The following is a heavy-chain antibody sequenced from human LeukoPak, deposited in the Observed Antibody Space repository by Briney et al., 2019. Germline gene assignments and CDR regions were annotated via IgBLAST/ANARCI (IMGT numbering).Heavy chain of an antibody. CDR2: IYYSGST. V-gene: IGHV4-59*01. J-gene: IGHJ3*02. D-gene: IGHD3-3*01. CDR3: AREFTIFEAFDI. Sequence: SETLSLTCTVSGGSISSYYWSWIRQPPGKGLEWIGYIYYSGSTNYNPSLKSRVTISVDTSKNQFSLKLSSVTAADTAVYYCAREFTIFEAFDIWGQGTMVTVSS. CDR1: GGSISSYY.